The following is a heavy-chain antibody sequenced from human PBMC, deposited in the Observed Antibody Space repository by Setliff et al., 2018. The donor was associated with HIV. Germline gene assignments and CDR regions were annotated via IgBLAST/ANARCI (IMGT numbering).Heavy chain of an antibody. V-gene: IGHV1-8*02. CDR2: MNPKSGNT. D-gene: IGHD2-15*01. J-gene: IGHJ5*02. CDR3: ARDRHCSRGICYEPNWFDP. Sequence: ASVKVSCKASGYTFTNSDINWVRQATGQGLEWMGWMNPKSGNTGYAQRFQGRVTMTRDTSGSTAYMELSSLRSEDTAVYYCARDRHCSRGICYEPNWFDPWGQGTLVTVSS. CDR1: GYTFTNSD.